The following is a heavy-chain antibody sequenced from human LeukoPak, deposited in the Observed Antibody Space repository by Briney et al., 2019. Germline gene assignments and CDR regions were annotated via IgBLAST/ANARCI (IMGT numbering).Heavy chain of an antibody. CDR1: GFTFSSYG. J-gene: IGHJ4*02. D-gene: IGHD3-22*01. CDR3: ARVGGYYDSSGYLNY. CDR2: IWYDGSNK. V-gene: IGHV3-33*01. Sequence: GGSLRLSCAASGFTFSSYGMHGVRQAPGKGLEWVAVIWYDGSNKYYADSVKGRFTISRDNSKNTLYLQMNSLRAEDTAVYYCARVGGYYDSSGYLNYWGQGTLVTVSS.